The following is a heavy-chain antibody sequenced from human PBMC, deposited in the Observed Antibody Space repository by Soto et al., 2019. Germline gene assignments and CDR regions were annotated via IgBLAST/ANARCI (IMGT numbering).Heavy chain of an antibody. Sequence: RASVKVSCKASGYTFTSYAMHWVRQAPGQRLEWMGWINAGNGNTKYSQKFQGRVTITRDTSASTAYMELSSLRSEDTAVYYCARQRLLGYCSSTSCPAVYGMDVWGQGTTVTVSS. CDR3: ARQRLLGYCSSTSCPAVYGMDV. V-gene: IGHV1-3*01. CDR1: GYTFTSYA. J-gene: IGHJ6*02. CDR2: INAGNGNT. D-gene: IGHD2-2*01.